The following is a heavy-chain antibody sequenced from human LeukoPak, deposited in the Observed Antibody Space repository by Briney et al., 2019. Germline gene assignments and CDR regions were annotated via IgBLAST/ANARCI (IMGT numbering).Heavy chain of an antibody. V-gene: IGHV3-30*02. CDR3: AKSGAPFFFDY. D-gene: IGHD3-10*01. CDR1: GLTFSSYC. Sequence: GWSLSLSCAASGLTFSSYCMHWVGQAPGKGLEWVGVIRYDGSNEYYADSVKGRFTISRETSKNRLYPQMNTLRAEDTAVYSCAKSGAPFFFDYWGQGTLVTVSS. CDR2: IRYDGSNE. J-gene: IGHJ4*02.